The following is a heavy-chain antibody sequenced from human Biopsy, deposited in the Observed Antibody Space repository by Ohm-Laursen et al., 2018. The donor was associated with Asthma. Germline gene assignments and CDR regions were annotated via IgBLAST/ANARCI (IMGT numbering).Heavy chain of an antibody. CDR1: GGSFSNFA. J-gene: IGHJ4*02. CDR3: ARSYDTDSYPVLVLDY. D-gene: IGHD3-22*01. CDR2: ILTKFDIT. V-gene: IGHV1-69*04. Sequence: GPSVKASCKASGGSFSNFAFSWVRQPPGHGLEWLGTILTKFDITTYAEKFQGRVTITADKSTSTTYMELSRLRSEDTAVYYCARSYDTDSYPVLVLDYWGQGTLVTVSS.